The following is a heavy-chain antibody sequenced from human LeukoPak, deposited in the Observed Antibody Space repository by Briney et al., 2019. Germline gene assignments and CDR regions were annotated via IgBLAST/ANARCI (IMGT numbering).Heavy chain of an antibody. CDR2: ISYDGSNK. V-gene: IGHV3-30-3*01. D-gene: IGHD3-22*01. CDR3: ARDHDSSGYYYPIGGWFDP. J-gene: IGHJ5*02. CDR1: GFTFSSYA. Sequence: PGGSLRLSCAASGFTFSSYAMHWVRQAPGKGLEWVALISYDGSNKYYADSVKGRFTISRDNSKNTLYVQMNSLRTEDTAVYYCARDHDSSGYYYPIGGWFDPWGQGTLVTVSS.